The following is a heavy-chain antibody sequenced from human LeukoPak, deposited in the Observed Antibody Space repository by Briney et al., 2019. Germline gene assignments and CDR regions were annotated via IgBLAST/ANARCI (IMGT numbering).Heavy chain of an antibody. Sequence: SGGSLRLSCAASGFTFGDYYMSWIRQAPGKGLEWVSYISSSGSTIYYAGSVKGRFTISRDNAKNSLYLQMNSLRAEDTAVYYCARGAAAGDFDYWGQGTLVTVSS. V-gene: IGHV3-11*01. CDR3: ARGAAAGDFDY. J-gene: IGHJ4*02. CDR1: GFTFGDYY. D-gene: IGHD6-13*01. CDR2: ISSSGSTI.